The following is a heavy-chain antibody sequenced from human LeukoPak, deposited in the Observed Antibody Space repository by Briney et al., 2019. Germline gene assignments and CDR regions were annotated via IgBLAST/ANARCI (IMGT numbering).Heavy chain of an antibody. J-gene: IGHJ3*02. D-gene: IGHD2-21*02. CDR2: ISGSGTI. CDR3: ASGYCGGACQLGGVDM. CDR1: GDSISGYY. V-gene: IGHV4-4*07. Sequence: PSETLSLTCTVSGDSISGYYWSWIRQPAGKGLEWIGRISGSGTITYDPALQSRLSISIDTSKNQFSLKLMSVTAADTAVYYCASGYCGGACQLGGVDMWGQGTMVTVSS.